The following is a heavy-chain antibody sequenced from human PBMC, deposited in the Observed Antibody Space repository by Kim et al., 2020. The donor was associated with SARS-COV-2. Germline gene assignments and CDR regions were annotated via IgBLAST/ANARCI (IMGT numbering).Heavy chain of an antibody. CDR1: GFTFSSYA. CDR2: ISGSGGST. V-gene: IGHV3-23*01. D-gene: IGHD6-19*01. Sequence: GSLRLSCAASGFTFSSYAMSWVRQAPGKGLEWVSAISGSGGSTYYADSVKGRFTISRDNSKNTLYLQMNSLRAEDTAVYYCAKDRRAVAGLYYYYYYGMDVWGQGTTVTVSS. CDR3: AKDRRAVAGLYYYYYYGMDV. J-gene: IGHJ6*02.